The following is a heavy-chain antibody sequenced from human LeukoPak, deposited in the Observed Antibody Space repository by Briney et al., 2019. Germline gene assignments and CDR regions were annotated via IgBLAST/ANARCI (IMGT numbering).Heavy chain of an antibody. CDR1: GFTFDNYG. J-gene: IGHJ6*03. CDR2: INWNGDTT. CDR3: AKDGLGGFGDYMDV. V-gene: IGHV3-20*04. D-gene: IGHD3-10*01. Sequence: GGSLRLSCAASGFTFDNYGMSWVRQAPGKGLEWVSHINWNGDTTDYADSVKGRFTISRDNAKNSLYLQMNSLRAEDTAIYYCAKDGLGGFGDYMDVWGKGTTVTISS.